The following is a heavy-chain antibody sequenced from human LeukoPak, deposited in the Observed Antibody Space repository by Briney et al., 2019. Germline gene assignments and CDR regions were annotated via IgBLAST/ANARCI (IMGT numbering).Heavy chain of an antibody. D-gene: IGHD6-6*01. Sequence: GGSLSLSCAASGFPFSSYAMSWVRQAPGKGLEWVSAISGSGGSTYYAGSVKGRFTISRDNSKNTLYLQMNSLRAEDTAVYYCAKSIAARPLNFDYWGQGTLVTVSS. V-gene: IGHV3-23*01. J-gene: IGHJ4*02. CDR2: ISGSGGST. CDR3: AKSIAARPLNFDY. CDR1: GFPFSSYA.